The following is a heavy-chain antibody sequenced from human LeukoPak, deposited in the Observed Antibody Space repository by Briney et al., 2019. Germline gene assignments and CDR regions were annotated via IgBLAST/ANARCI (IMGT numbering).Heavy chain of an antibody. D-gene: IGHD6-13*01. CDR1: GGSISSSSYY. CDR3: ARNFLSSWYWDY. J-gene: IGHJ4*02. Sequence: SETLSLTCTVSGGSISSSSYYWGWIPQPPGKGLEWIGNIYYSGSTYYNPSLKSRVTISVDTSKNQFSLKLRSVTAADTAVYYCARNFLSSWYWDYWGQGTLVTVSS. CDR2: IYYSGST. V-gene: IGHV4-39*07.